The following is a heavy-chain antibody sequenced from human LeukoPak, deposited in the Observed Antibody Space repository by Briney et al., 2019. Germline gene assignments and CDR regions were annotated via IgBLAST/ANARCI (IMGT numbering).Heavy chain of an antibody. J-gene: IGHJ4*02. CDR2: ISSNGGST. CDR3: AREQIQLCSTIGY. D-gene: IGHD5-18*01. V-gene: IGHV3-64*01. Sequence: GGSLRLSCAASGFTFSSYAMHWVRQAPGRGLEYVSAISSNGGSTYYANSVKGRFTISRDNSKNTLYLQMGCLRAEDMAVYYCAREQIQLCSTIGYRGQGTLVTVSS. CDR1: GFTFSSYA.